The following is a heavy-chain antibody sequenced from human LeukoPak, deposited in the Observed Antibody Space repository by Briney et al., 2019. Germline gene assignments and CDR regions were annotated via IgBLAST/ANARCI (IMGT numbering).Heavy chain of an antibody. CDR2: IYYSGST. J-gene: IGHJ3*02. V-gene: IGHV4-59*08. Sequence: SETLSLTCTVSGGSISSYYWSWIRQPPGKGLEWIGYIYYSGSTNYNPSLKSRVTISVDTSKNQFSLKLSSVTAADTAVYYCARREYCSSTSCYVTAFDIWAKGQWSPSLQ. D-gene: IGHD2-2*01. CDR1: GGSISSYY. CDR3: ARREYCSSTSCYVTAFDI.